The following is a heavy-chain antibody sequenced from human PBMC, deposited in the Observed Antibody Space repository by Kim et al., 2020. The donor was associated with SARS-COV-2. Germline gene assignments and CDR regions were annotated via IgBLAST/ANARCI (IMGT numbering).Heavy chain of an antibody. V-gene: IGHV3-23*01. Sequence: GGSLRLSCAASGFTFSSYAMNWVRQAPGKGLEWVSGNLSGGNTYYADSVKGRFTISRDNSKSTLYLQMNSLRAEDTAIYYCAKTERRDYSGHYWGQGT. D-gene: IGHD4-4*01. CDR3: AKTERRDYSGHY. J-gene: IGHJ4*02. CDR1: GFTFSSYA. CDR2: NLSGGNT.